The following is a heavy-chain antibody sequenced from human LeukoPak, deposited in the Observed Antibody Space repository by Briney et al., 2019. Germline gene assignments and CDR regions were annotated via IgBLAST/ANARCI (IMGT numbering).Heavy chain of an antibody. V-gene: IGHV4-38-2*02. CDR1: GYSISNAYY. CDR3: AREGGYSSTQEGDAVDS. D-gene: IGHD2-2*01. J-gene: IGHJ3*02. Sequence: PPETRSLTSAVAGYSISNAYYGGWMLQPPGKGREGIWSLNIVGHSSYNPSLKSRISISVDTSKNQFSLKLSSVTGADTAVYYWAREGGYSSTQEGDAVDSWGQGTMVTVSS. CDR2: LNIVGHS.